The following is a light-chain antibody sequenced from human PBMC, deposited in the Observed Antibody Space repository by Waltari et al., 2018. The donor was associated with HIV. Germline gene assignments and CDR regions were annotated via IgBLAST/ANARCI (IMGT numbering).Light chain of an antibody. CDR3: QQYGSSPQT. J-gene: IGKJ1*01. Sequence: EIVLTHSPGSLSLSPGQRATLSCRASQTIFSNYLAWYQHKPGQAPRLLIYGTSNRATGIPDRFSGSGSGTDFTLTIGRLEPEDFAVYYCQQYGSSPQTFGQGTKVEI. CDR2: GTS. V-gene: IGKV3-20*01. CDR1: QTIFSNY.